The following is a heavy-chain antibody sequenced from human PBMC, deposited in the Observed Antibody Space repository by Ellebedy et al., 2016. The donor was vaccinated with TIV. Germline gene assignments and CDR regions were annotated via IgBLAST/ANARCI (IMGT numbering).Heavy chain of an antibody. Sequence: GESLKISCVDSGFSFSIYSMSWVRQAPGKGLECVANIKQDGSEKYYLDSVKGRFNISRDNAKNSLYLQMNSLRAEDTAVYYCERARGLLYEKWGGAGYGMDVWGQGTTVSVSS. V-gene: IGHV3-7*03. CDR2: IKQDGSEK. D-gene: IGHD1-26*01. CDR1: GFSFSIYS. CDR3: ERARGLLYEKWGGAGYGMDV. J-gene: IGHJ6*02.